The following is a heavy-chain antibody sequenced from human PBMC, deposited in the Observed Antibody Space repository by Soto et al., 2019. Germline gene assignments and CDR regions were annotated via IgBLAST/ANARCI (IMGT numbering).Heavy chain of an antibody. V-gene: IGHV1-46*01. D-gene: IGHD6-13*01. J-gene: IGHJ4*02. CDR1: GYTFTTYY. CDR3: ARRHSSSWYGLDY. Sequence: ASVKVSCKASGYTFTTYYMHWVRQAPGQGLEWMGIISPDGGRTSYAQKFQGRVTMTRDTSKNEISLDLNAVTAADTAVYYCARRHSSSWYGLDYWGQGTLVTVSS. CDR2: ISPDGGRT.